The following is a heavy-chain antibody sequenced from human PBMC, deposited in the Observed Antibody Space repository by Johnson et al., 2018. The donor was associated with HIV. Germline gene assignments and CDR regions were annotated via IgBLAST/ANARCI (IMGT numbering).Heavy chain of an antibody. CDR3: TRDRIQIWSYVGTFDT. V-gene: IGHV3-33*01. J-gene: IGHJ3*02. CDR2: MWYDGSHL. D-gene: IGHD5-18*01. Sequence: QMLLVESGGGVVQPGRSLTLSCAASGFTLSSHGIHWVRQAPGKGLEWVAIMWYDGSHLGCADSVKDRFTISRDVSKNTVYLQMSRLKPEDTAVYYCTRDRIQIWSYVGTFDTWGPGALVTVSS. CDR1: GFTLSSHG.